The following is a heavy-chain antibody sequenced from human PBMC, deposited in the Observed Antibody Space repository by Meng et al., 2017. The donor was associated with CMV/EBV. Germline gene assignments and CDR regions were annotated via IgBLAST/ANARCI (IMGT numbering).Heavy chain of an antibody. V-gene: IGHV4-39*07. J-gene: IGHJ4*02. CDR3: ARAVVAAPTVFDY. D-gene: IGHD2-15*01. CDR1: TFSSYA. CDR2: IYYSGST. Sequence: TFSSYAMSWVRQAPGKGLEWIGSIYYSGSTYYNPSLKSRVTISVDTSKNQFSLKLSSVTAADTAVYYCARAVVAAPTVFDYWGQGTLVTVSS.